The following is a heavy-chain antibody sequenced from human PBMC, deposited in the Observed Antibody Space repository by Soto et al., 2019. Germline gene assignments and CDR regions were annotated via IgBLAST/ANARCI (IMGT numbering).Heavy chain of an antibody. J-gene: IGHJ5*02. CDR2: IYYSGST. CDR3: ARRKDCSSTSCYGWFDP. V-gene: IGHV4-39*01. Sequence: QLQLQESGPGLVKPSETLSLTCTVSGGSISSSSYYWGWIRQPPGKGLEWIGSIYYSGSTYYNPSLKSRVTISVDTSKNQFSLKLSSVTAADTAVYYCARRKDCSSTSCYGWFDPWGQGTLVTVSS. CDR1: GGSISSSSYY. D-gene: IGHD2-2*01.